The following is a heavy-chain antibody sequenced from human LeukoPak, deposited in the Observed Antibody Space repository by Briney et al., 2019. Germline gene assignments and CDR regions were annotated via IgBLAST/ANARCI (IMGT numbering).Heavy chain of an antibody. CDR3: TRSPRDGYHDAFDM. D-gene: IGHD5-24*01. Sequence: GESLKISCKGSGYSFTNYWIGWVRQMRGKGLEWMGIIYPGDSETRYSPSFQGQVTISADKSITTAYLQWGSLKASDTAMYYCTRSPRDGYHDAFDMWGQGTMVTVFS. V-gene: IGHV5-51*01. CDR2: IYPGDSET. CDR1: GYSFTNYW. J-gene: IGHJ3*02.